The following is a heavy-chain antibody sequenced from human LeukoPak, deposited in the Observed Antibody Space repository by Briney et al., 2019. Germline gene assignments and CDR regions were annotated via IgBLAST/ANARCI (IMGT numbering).Heavy chain of an antibody. CDR2: INHSGST. CDR1: GGSFSGYY. D-gene: IGHD2-15*01. V-gene: IGHV4-34*01. J-gene: IGHJ4*02. Sequence: SETLSLTCAAYGGSFSGYYWSWIRQPPGKGLEWIGEINHSGSTNYNPSLKSRVTISVDTSKNQFSLKLSSVTAADTAVYYCAGLPYCSGGSCYSVYFDYWGQGTLVTVSS. CDR3: AGLPYCSGGSCYSVYFDY.